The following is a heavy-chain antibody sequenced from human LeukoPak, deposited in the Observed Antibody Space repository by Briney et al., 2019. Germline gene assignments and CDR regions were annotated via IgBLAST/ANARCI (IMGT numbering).Heavy chain of an antibody. CDR3: ATTKIIRDQFNY. CDR2: IYSDGTIT. CDR1: GFTFSGYW. J-gene: IGHJ4*02. Sequence: PGGSLRLSCAASGFTFSGYWMHWVRQTPGRGLEWVSRIYSDGTITTYADSVKGRFNITRDNAKNRLYLEMNNVRAEDTAVYYCATTKIIRDQFNYWGQGTQVTVSS. V-gene: IGHV3-74*01. D-gene: IGHD3-10*01.